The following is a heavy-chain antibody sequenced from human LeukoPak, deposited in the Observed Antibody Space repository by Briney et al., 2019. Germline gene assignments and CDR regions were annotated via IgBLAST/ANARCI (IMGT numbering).Heavy chain of an antibody. CDR3: YSNYGDSFDY. Sequence: ASVKVSCKASGYTFTGYYMHWVRQAPGQGLEWMGWMNPNSGKTGYAQKFQGRVTITRSISISTAYMELSSLRSEDTAVYYCYSNYGDSFDYWGQGTLVTVSS. CDR2: MNPNSGKT. V-gene: IGHV1-8*02. J-gene: IGHJ4*02. D-gene: IGHD4-11*01. CDR1: GYTFTGYY.